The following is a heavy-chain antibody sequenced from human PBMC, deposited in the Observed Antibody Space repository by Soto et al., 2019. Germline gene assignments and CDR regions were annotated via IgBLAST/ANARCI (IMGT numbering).Heavy chain of an antibody. J-gene: IGHJ4*02. CDR3: ARGSDVDY. Sequence: LRLSCAASGFTFSSYTMNWVRQAPGKGLEWVSFISSSSSHIDYADSLKGRFAISRDNAKNSLYLQMNSLRAEDTAVYYCARGSDVDYWGQGTLVTVSS. V-gene: IGHV3-21*01. CDR2: ISSSSSHI. CDR1: GFTFSSYT. D-gene: IGHD1-26*01.